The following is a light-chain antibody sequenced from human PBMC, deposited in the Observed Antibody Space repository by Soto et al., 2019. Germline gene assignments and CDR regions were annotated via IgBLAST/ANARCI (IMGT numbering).Light chain of an antibody. CDR3: HQYDEAPWT. J-gene: IGKJ1*01. Sequence: EIVLTQSPGTLSLSPGERATLSCRASQSVSSSYFAWYQQKPGQAPRLLIYGASSRATGIPDRFSGSGSGTDCTVTISRLEPEDLAVYYCHQYDEAPWTFGQGTKVEIK. CDR2: GAS. V-gene: IGKV3-20*01. CDR1: QSVSSSY.